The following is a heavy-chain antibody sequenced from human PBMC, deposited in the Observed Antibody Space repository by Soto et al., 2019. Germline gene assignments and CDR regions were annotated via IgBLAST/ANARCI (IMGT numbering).Heavy chain of an antibody. V-gene: IGHV4-30-4*01. CDR1: GGSIGSGDYY. CDR3: ARAAAGITVVSSDAFDI. D-gene: IGHD6-13*01. CDR2: IYYSGST. J-gene: IGHJ3*02. Sequence: SETLSLTCTVSGGSIGSGDYYWSWIRQPPGKGLEWIGYIYYSGSTYYNPSLKSRVTISVDTSKNQFSLKLSSVTAADTAVYYCARAAAGITVVSSDAFDIWGQGTMVTVSS.